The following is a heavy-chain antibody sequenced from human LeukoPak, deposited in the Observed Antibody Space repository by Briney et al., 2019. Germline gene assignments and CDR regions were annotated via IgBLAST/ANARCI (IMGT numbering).Heavy chain of an antibody. V-gene: IGHV4-61*02. D-gene: IGHD3-16*01. J-gene: IGHJ6*02. Sequence: PSQTLSLTCTVSGGSISSGSYYWSWIRQPAGKGLEWIGRIYTSGSTNYNPSLKSRVTISVDTSKNQFSLKLSSVTAADTAVYYCARDHLVVNPQGELWHRYYYYGMDVWGQGTTVTVSS. CDR2: IYTSGST. CDR1: GGSISSGSYY. CDR3: ARDHLVVNPQGELWHRYYYYGMDV.